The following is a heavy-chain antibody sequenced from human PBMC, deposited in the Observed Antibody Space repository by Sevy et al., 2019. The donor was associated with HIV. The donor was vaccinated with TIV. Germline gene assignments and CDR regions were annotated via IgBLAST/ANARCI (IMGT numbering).Heavy chain of an antibody. Sequence: SETLSLTCTASGVSITSLYWNWIRQPPGKGLEWIANIYYNGNINYNPSLKSRVTLSLDTSKNQCSRRLSSVTAADTAMYYCAGENAWGRGYSWGQGTLVTVSS. J-gene: IGHJ4*02. D-gene: IGHD1-26*01. CDR1: GVSITSLY. V-gene: IGHV4-59*08. CDR2: IYYNGNI. CDR3: AGENAWGRGYS.